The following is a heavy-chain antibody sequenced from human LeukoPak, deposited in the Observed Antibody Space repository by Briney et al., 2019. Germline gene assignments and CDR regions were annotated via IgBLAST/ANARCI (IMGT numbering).Heavy chain of an antibody. V-gene: IGHV2-5*01. D-gene: IGHD3-22*01. CDR1: GFSLSTSGVG. CDR3: AHRGDQQYYYEGPPGFDY. J-gene: IGHJ4*02. CDR2: IYWNDDK. Sequence: SGPTLVKPTQTLTLTCTFSGFSLSTSGVGVGWIRQPPGKALEWLALIYWNDDKRYSPSLKSRLTITKDTSKNQVVLTMTNMDPVDTATYYCAHRGDQQYYYEGPPGFDYWGQGTLVTVSS.